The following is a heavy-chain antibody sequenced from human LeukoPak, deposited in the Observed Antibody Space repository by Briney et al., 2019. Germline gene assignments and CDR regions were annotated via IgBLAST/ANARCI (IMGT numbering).Heavy chain of an antibody. V-gene: IGHV1-8*03. J-gene: IGHJ4*02. D-gene: IGHD2-15*01. Sequence: ASVKVSCKASGYTFTGYYMHWVRQAPGQGLEWMGWMNPNSGNTGYAQKFQGRVTITRNTSISTAYMELSSLRSEDTAVYYCARAQDCSGGSCYFRTVDYWGQGTLVTVSS. CDR3: ARAQDCSGGSCYFRTVDY. CDR1: GYTFTGYY. CDR2: MNPNSGNT.